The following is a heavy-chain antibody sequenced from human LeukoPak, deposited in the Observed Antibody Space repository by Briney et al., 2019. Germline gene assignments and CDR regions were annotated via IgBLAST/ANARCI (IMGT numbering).Heavy chain of an antibody. CDR1: GFSFSDHY. D-gene: IGHD5-18*01. CDR3: ARLRGYSYGLCY. J-gene: IGHJ4*02. V-gene: IGHV3-11*03. CDR2: ISSSRRFT. Sequence: GGSLRLSCAASGFSFSDHYMSWIHQAPGKGREGVSYISSSRRFTNYADSLKGRFTISRDTAKNSLYLQMNSLRAEDTAVYYCARLRGYSYGLCYWGQGILVTVSS.